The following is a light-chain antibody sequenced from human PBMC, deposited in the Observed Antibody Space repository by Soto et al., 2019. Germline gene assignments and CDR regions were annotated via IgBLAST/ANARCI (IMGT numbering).Light chain of an antibody. CDR1: QSVSGY. Sequence: EIVLTQSPATLSLSPGERATLSCRASQSVSGYLAWYQQKPGQAPRLLIYDASNRATGIPARFSGSGSGTDFTLTISRLEPEDFAVYYCQQYGSSFGQGTRLEIK. V-gene: IGKV3-11*01. J-gene: IGKJ5*01. CDR2: DAS. CDR3: QQYGSS.